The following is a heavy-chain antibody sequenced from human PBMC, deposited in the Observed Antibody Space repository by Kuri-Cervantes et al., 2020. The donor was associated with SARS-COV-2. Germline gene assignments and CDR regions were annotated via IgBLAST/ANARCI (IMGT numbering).Heavy chain of an antibody. D-gene: IGHD4-23*01. J-gene: IGHJ6*03. CDR2: IGTAGDT. CDR1: GFTFSSYD. V-gene: IGHV3-13*03. Sequence: GESLKISCAACGFTFSSYDMHWVRQATGKGLEWVSAIGTAGDTYYPGSVKGQFTISRENAKNSLYLQMNSLRAGDTAVYCCARGGNPAWNMDVWGKGTTVTVSS. CDR3: ARGGNPAWNMDV.